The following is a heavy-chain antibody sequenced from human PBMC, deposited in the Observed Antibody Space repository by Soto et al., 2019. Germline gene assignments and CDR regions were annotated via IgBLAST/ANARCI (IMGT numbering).Heavy chain of an antibody. CDR3: THQNATVNMAADY. CDR2: IYWDDDE. J-gene: IGHJ4*02. V-gene: IGHV2-5*02. Sequence: QITLKESGPTLVRPTQTLTLTCTFSGFSLTTSGVAVGWIRQPPGKALEWLALIYWDDDERYSPSLKIRPTTTXPXXTTPVVPTMTHMHPVDTATYSSTHQNATVNMAADYWGPGTLVTVSS. D-gene: IGHD3-10*01. CDR1: GFSLTTSGVA.